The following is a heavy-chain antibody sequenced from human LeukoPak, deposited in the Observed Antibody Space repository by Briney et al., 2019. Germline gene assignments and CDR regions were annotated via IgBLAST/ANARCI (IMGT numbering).Heavy chain of an antibody. CDR1: GFFFSDYG. Sequence: GGSLRLSCEASGFFFSDYGMHWVRQVPGKGLEWVAVIWHDGSLKYYADSVKGRFTISRDNFKNTLSLQMNSLRAEDTAVYYCAKCGDYYDSSTDLDYWGQGTLVTVSS. V-gene: IGHV3-33*06. J-gene: IGHJ4*02. D-gene: IGHD3-22*01. CDR3: AKCGDYYDSSTDLDY. CDR2: IWHDGSLK.